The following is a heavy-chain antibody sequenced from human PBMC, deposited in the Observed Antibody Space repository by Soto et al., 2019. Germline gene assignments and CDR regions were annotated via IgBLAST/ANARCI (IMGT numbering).Heavy chain of an antibody. J-gene: IGHJ4*02. CDR2: IYHSGST. CDR1: GGSISSGGYS. Sequence: QLQLQESGAGLVKPSQTLSLTCAVSGGSISSGGYSWSWIRQPPGKGLEWIGYIYHSGSTYYNPSLKIRVTISVDRSKNQFSRKLSSVTAADTAVYYCAAGGGLPRYYWGQGTLVTVSS. V-gene: IGHV4-30-2*01. D-gene: IGHD5-12*01. CDR3: AAGGGLPRYY.